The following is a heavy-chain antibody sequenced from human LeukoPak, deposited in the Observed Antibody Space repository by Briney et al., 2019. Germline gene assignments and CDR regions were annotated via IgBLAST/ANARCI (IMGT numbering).Heavy chain of an antibody. CDR1: GGTFSSYA. CDR3: ARVTIAVAGFDY. CDR2: IIPIFGTA. J-gene: IGHJ4*02. D-gene: IGHD6-19*01. Sequence: ASVKVSCKASGGTFSSYAISWVRQAPGQGLEWMGGIIPIFGTANYAQKFQGRVTITADESTSTAYMELSSLRSEDTAVYYCARVTIAVAGFDYWGQGTLVTVSS. V-gene: IGHV1-69*13.